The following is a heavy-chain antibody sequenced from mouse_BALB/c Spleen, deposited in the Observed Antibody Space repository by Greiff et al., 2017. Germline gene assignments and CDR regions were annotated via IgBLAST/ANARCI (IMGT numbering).Heavy chain of an antibody. CDR2: IWAGGSK. J-gene: IGHJ4*01. V-gene: IGHV2-9*02. CDR3: APAQCALGY. Sequence: VQLQQSGPGLVAPSQCLSISCTASGFSLTSYGVHWVRQPPGKGLEWLGGIWAGGSKNYNSALLSRLSISKDNSPRQVFLKMNRLLTGDTAMYFSAPAQCALGYRGQGASVTVSS. CDR1: GFSLTSYG.